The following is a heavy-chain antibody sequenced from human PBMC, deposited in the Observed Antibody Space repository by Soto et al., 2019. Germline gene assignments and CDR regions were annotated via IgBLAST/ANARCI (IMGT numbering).Heavy chain of an antibody. CDR3: ARYLSGHAPDI. CDR1: GYTLTELS. J-gene: IGHJ3*02. D-gene: IGHD5-12*01. Sequence: ASVKVSCKVSGYTLTELSMHWVRQAPGKGLEWMGGFDPEDGETIYAQKLQGRVTMTTDTSTSTAYMELRSLRSDDTAVYYCARYLSGHAPDIWGQGTMVTVSS. CDR2: FDPEDGET. V-gene: IGHV1-24*01.